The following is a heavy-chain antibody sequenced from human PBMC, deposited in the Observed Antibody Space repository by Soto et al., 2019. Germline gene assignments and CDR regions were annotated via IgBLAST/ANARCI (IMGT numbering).Heavy chain of an antibody. CDR2: IYQSGST. CDR3: ARASPIKEAAAIFDY. Sequence: SETLSLTCAVSGGAISSSKWWSWVRQPPGKGLEWIGEIYQSGSTNYNPSLESRVRMSVDKSRNQFSLKLTSVSAADTAVYYCARASPIKEAAAIFDYGGRGTLVPVSS. J-gene: IGHJ4*02. CDR1: GGAISSSKW. V-gene: IGHV4-4*02. D-gene: IGHD6-25*01.